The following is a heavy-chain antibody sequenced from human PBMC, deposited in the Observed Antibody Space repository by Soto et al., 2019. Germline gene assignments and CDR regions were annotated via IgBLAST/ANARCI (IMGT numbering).Heavy chain of an antibody. V-gene: IGHV4-4*07. Sequence: QVHLQESGPGLVKPSGTLSLICTVSGNSMFNYYWSWIRQPAGKGLEWIGRVYPDGTAIYKPSLRSRVTMSVYMAKNQSSLHVNSLTGSDTAAHYCAKVGVVDGDYIDHSVDLWGQGARVIVS. CDR1: GNSMFNYY. CDR2: VYPDGTA. D-gene: IGHD4-17*01. CDR3: AKVGVVDGDYIDHSVDL. J-gene: IGHJ6*02.